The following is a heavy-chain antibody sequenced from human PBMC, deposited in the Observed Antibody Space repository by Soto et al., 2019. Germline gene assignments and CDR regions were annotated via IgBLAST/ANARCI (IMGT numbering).Heavy chain of an antibody. CDR3: ARLISGTYSDWFDP. D-gene: IGHD1-26*01. J-gene: IGHJ5*02. CDR1: GYTFTRYG. CDR2: FSADNVKT. V-gene: IGHV1-18*01. Sequence: QVQLVQSGAEVKKPGASVKVSCKASGYTFTRYGITWVRQAPGQGLEWMGWFSADNVKTKYAQKIQGRVTMTTDTSTSTAYVELRSLRSDDTAVYYCARLISGTYSDWFDPWGQGTLVTVSS.